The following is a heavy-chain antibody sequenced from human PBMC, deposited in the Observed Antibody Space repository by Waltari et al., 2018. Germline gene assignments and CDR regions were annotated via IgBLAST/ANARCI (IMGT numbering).Heavy chain of an antibody. CDR2: IRRQPYNYAT. D-gene: IGHD6-19*01. J-gene: IGHJ4*02. CDR1: GFTFSAST. CDR3: SGGEVTGTDF. V-gene: IGHV3-73*01. Sequence: VQVVESGGGLVQPGGSLKLSCATPGFTFSASTIHWVRQTSGKGLEWVGRIRRQPYNYATAYSASVKGRFTISRDDSKNTAYLQMNNLMTEDTAVYYCSGGEVTGTDFWGQGTLVTVSS.